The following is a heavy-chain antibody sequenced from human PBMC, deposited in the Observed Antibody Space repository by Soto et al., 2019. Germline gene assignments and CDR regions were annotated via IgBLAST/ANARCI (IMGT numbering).Heavy chain of an antibody. J-gene: IGHJ4*02. CDR3: ARGEQFSGRSFDY. V-gene: IGHV6-1*01. D-gene: IGHD1-26*01. Sequence: QVQLQQSGPGLVKPSQTLSLTCAITGDSVASNSAGWSWVRQSPSRGLEWLGRTYYRSKRYYEYAVSVRGRITITPDTSKNHYSLQLNSVTPEDTAVYFCARGEQFSGRSFDYWGQGTLVTVSS. CDR2: TYYRSKRYY. CDR1: GDSVASNSAG.